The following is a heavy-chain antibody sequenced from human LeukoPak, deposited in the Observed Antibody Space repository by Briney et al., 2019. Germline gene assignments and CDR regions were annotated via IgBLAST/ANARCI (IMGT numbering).Heavy chain of an antibody. CDR2: TYYRSKWYN. CDR1: GDTVSSNSAA. CDR3: ARGGPYAIRFPYYYYYMDV. Sequence: SQTLSLTCAISGDTVSSNSAAWNWVRQPPSRGLEWLGRTYYRSKWYNDYAASVKSRINVNSDKSKNQFSLHLNSVTPEDTAVYYCARGGPYAIRFPYYYYYMDVWGKGTTVTVSS. V-gene: IGHV6-1*01. J-gene: IGHJ6*03. D-gene: IGHD2-8*01.